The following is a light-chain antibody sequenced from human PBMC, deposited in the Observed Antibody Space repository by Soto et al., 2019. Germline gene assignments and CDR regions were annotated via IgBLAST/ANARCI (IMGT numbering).Light chain of an antibody. CDR2: KAS. CDR3: QQYNSYRT. J-gene: IGKJ1*01. V-gene: IGKV1-5*03. Sequence: DIQMTQSPSTLSASVGDRVTITCRASQSISSWLAWYQQKPGKAPKLLIYKASSLKSGVPSRFSGSGSGTEFTLTISSLQPDDFATYYCQQYNSYRTFGQGTKVDI. CDR1: QSISSW.